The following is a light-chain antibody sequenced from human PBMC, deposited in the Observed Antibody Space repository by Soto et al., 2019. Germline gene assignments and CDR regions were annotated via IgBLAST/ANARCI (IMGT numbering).Light chain of an antibody. Sequence: QSALTQPPSAFGSPGQSVTISCTGTSSDVGAYDYVSWYQQPPGKAPNLMIYEINKRPAGVPDRFSGSKSGNTASLTGSGLQAEDEADYYCSSCAGSKNFPYVCGTGTKGTVL. CDR1: SSDVGAYDY. J-gene: IGLJ1*01. CDR2: EIN. V-gene: IGLV2-8*01. CDR3: SSCAGSKNFPYV.